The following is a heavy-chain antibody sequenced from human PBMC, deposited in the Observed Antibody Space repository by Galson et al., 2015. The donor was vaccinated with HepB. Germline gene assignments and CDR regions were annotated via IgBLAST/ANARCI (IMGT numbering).Heavy chain of an antibody. Sequence: QSGAEVKKPGESLRISCKASGGTFSSYTISWVRQAPGQGLEWMGRIIPILGIANYAQKFQGRVTITADKSTSTAYMELSSLRSEDTAVYYCARAGGPYYDSSGYYYDGAFDIWGQGTMVTVSS. CDR1: GGTFSSYT. CDR2: IIPILGIA. D-gene: IGHD3-22*01. CDR3: ARAGGPYYDSSGYYYDGAFDI. V-gene: IGHV1-69*04. J-gene: IGHJ3*02.